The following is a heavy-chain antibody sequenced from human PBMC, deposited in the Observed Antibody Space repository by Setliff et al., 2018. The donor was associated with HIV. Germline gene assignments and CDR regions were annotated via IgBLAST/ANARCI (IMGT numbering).Heavy chain of an antibody. CDR2: SKQSGSG. J-gene: IGHJ6*02. Sequence: PSETLSLTCVMHGGSFRDYYWTWIRQPPGKGLEWIGESKQSGSGNYNPSLKSRFTISVDTSKNEFFLNMASVTAADTAVYYCAKGRRGYDSRLFYYHHGMDVWGQGTTVTVSS. V-gene: IGHV4-34*01. CDR3: AKGRRGYDSRLFYYHHGMDV. CDR1: GGSFRDYY. D-gene: IGHD5-12*01.